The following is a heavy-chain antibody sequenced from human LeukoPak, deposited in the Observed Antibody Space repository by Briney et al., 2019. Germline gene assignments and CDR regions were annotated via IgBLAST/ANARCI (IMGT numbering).Heavy chain of an antibody. CDR2: INADGQSV. J-gene: IGHJ4*02. D-gene: IGHD6-19*01. CDR1: GFSLDSHW. Sequence: PGGSLRLSCTASGFSLDSHWMHWVRQVPGKGLVWLSRINADGQSVGYADSVRGRFTISRDNARNTVYLQTNSLRPEDTAVYYCARGTSSGWPDYLDYWGQGTLVSVSS. CDR3: ARGTSSGWPDYLDY. V-gene: IGHV3-74*01.